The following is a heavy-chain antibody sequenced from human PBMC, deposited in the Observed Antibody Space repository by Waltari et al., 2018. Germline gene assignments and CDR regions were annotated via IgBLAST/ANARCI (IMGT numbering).Heavy chain of an antibody. J-gene: IGHJ5*02. V-gene: IGHV3-30*18. CDR3: AKGGRKVDGWFDP. CDR2: ISYDGSNK. Sequence: QVQLVESGGGVVQPGRSLRLSCAASGFTFSSYGMHWVRPAPGKGLEWVAVISYDGSNKYYADSVKGRFTISRDNSKNTLYLQMNSLRAEDTAVYYCAKGGRKVDGWFDPWGQGTLVTVSS. D-gene: IGHD1-1*01. CDR1: GFTFSSYG.